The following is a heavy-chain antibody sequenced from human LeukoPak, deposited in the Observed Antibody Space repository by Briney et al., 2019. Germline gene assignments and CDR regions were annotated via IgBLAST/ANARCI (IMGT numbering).Heavy chain of an antibody. D-gene: IGHD3-16*01. CDR1: GFTFSSYA. V-gene: IGHV3-30-3*01. J-gene: IGHJ4*02. Sequence: QPGGSLRLSCAASGFTFSSYAMHWVRQAPGKGLEWVAVISYDGSNKYYADSVKGRFTISRDNSKNTLYLQMNSLRAEDTAVYYCARDDSGGGGHHQGVDYWGQGPLVTVPS. CDR2: ISYDGSNK. CDR3: ARDDSGGGGHHQGVDY.